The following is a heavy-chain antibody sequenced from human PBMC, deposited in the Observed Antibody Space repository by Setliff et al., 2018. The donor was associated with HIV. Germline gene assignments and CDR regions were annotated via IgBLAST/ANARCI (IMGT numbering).Heavy chain of an antibody. V-gene: IGHV4-38-2*01. CDR3: ARVPHRVVGTTTLLYHFDY. CDR2: IHHSGTT. Sequence: KTSETLSLTCAVSGYSISSGYYWAWIRQSPGKGLDWIGSIHHSGTTYYNPPLKSRVTISVDTTTNQVSLQVSSVTAVDTAVYYCARVPHRVVGTTTLLYHFDYWGRGTLVTVSS. J-gene: IGHJ4*02. CDR1: GYSISSGYY. D-gene: IGHD1-26*01.